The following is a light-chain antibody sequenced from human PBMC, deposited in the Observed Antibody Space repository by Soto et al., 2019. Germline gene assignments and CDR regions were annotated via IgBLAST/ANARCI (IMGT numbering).Light chain of an antibody. J-gene: IGKJ1*01. CDR1: HYIYSN. CDR2: RAY. V-gene: IGKV3-15*01. Sequence: EIVMTQSPATLSVSQGERATLSCTASHYIYSNVAWFQQRPGQAPRLLIYRAYTRATGTPARFTGSGSGTEFTLTITSLQSEDFALYYCQQYHNLWTFGQGTEVEIK. CDR3: QQYHNLWT.